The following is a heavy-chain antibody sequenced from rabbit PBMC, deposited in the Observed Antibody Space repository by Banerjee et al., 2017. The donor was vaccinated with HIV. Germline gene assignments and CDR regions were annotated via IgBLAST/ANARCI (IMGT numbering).Heavy chain of an antibody. V-gene: IGHV1S45*01. CDR2: IGTGSGST. D-gene: IGHD8-1*01. J-gene: IGHJ4*01. Sequence: QEQLKESGGGLVQPGGSLTLTCTASGFSFSSSYYMCWVRQAPGKGLEWIGCIGTGSGSTYNASWAKGRFTISKTSSTTVTLQMTSLTAADTATYFCVRAGVYAGSSSYTGFDFNLWGPGTLVTVS. CDR1: GFSFSSSYY. CDR3: VRAGVYAGSSSYTGFDFNL.